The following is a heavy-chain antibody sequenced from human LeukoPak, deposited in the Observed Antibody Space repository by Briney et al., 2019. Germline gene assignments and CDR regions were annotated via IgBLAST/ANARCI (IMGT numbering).Heavy chain of an antibody. CDR1: GFTFSNAW. D-gene: IGHD5-18*01. CDR3: AKDGPVDTAYYYGMDV. CDR2: IKSKTDGGTT. J-gene: IGHJ6*02. V-gene: IGHV3-15*01. Sequence: PGGSLRLSCAASGFTFSNAWMSWARQAPGKGLEWVGRIKSKTDGGTTDYAVPVKGRFTISRDDSKNTLYLQMNSLRAEDTAVYYCAKDGPVDTAYYYGMDVWGQGTTVTVSS.